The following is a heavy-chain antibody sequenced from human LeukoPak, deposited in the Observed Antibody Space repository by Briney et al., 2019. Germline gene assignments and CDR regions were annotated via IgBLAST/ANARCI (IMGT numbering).Heavy chain of an antibody. V-gene: IGHV4-34*01. D-gene: IGHD3-9*01. Sequence: SETLSLTCAVYGGSFSGYFWTWIRQPPGKGLEWIGEINHSGSTNYNPSLKSRVTISADTSKSQFCLGLGSVTAADTAVYYCASGWLTQDDSWGQGTLVTVSS. CDR3: ASGWLTQDDS. J-gene: IGHJ4*02. CDR2: INHSGST. CDR1: GGSFSGYF.